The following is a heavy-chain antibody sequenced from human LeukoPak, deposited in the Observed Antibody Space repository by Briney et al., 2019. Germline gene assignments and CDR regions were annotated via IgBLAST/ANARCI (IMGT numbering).Heavy chain of an antibody. J-gene: IGHJ4*02. CDR3: ARHADCLGDCYRD. D-gene: IGHD2-21*02. Sequence: PSETLSITCTVSGASINTHYYFWGWIRQPPGKGLEWIGSVAYSGTTFHNPSLKSRLTISADTSKNEFSLNLVSVTAADTAVYYCARHADCLGDCYRDWGRGILVTVSS. CDR1: GASINTHYYF. V-gene: IGHV4-39*01. CDR2: VAYSGTT.